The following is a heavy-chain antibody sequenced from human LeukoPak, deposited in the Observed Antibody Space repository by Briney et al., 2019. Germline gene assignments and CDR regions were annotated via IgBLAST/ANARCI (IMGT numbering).Heavy chain of an antibody. CDR1: GGSISSSSYY. CDR2: IYYSGST. Sequence: ASETLSLTCTVSGGSISSSSYYWGWPRQPPGKGLEWIGSIYYSGSTYYNPSLKSRVTISVDTSKNQFSLKLSSVTAADTAVYYCASLVRGEYAFDIWGQGTMVTVSS. J-gene: IGHJ3*02. D-gene: IGHD3-10*01. V-gene: IGHV4-39*01. CDR3: ASLVRGEYAFDI.